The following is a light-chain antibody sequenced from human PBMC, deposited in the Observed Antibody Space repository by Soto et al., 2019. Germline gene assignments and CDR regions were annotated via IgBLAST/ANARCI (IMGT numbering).Light chain of an antibody. CDR2: SNN. CDR3: AAWDDSLNGWV. J-gene: IGLJ3*02. CDR1: SSNIGSNT. V-gene: IGLV1-44*01. Sequence: QAVVTQPPSASGTPGQRVTISCSGSSSNIGSNTVNWYQQLPGTAPKLLIYSNNQRPSGVPDRFSGSKSGTSASLAISGLQSADEADYYCAAWDDSLNGWVFGGGTKLTVL.